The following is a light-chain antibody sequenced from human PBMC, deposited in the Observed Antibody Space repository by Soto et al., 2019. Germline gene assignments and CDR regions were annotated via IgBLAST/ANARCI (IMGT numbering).Light chain of an antibody. CDR2: AAS. V-gene: IGKV3-20*01. J-gene: IGKJ2*01. Sequence: EVVLTQSPGTLSLSPGDRATLSCRASQSVSSNYLAWYQHKPGQAPRLLIYAASNRATGIPDRFSGGGSGTDFTLTISRREPEDFAVYYWQQYGSSPLTFGQGTELEI. CDR1: QSVSSNY. CDR3: QQYGSSPLT.